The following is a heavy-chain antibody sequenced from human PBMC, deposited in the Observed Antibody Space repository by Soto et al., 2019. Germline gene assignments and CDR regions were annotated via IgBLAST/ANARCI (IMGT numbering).Heavy chain of an antibody. J-gene: IGHJ4*02. CDR3: ERVIGGDSEYYFDF. CDR2: IYYSGRT. D-gene: IGHD2-21*02. V-gene: IGHV4-31*03. Sequence: PSETLSLTCTVSGVSISSGGYYWSWIRQHPGKGLEWIGNIYYSGRTYYNPSLKSRVILSVDTSKNHFSLTLRSVTAADSAMYYCERVIGGDSEYYFDFWGQGALVTVS. CDR1: GVSISSGGYY.